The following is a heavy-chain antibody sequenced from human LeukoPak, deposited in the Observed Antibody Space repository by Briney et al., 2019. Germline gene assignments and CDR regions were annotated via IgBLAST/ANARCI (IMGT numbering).Heavy chain of an antibody. D-gene: IGHD4-23*01. V-gene: IGHV4-34*01. CDR2: INHSGST. Sequence: SETLSLTYAVYGGSFSGYYWSWIRQPPGKGLEWIGEINHSGSTNYNPSLKSRVTISVDTSKNQFSLKLNSVTAADTAVYYCARGAGYGGISGWFDPWGQGTLVTVSS. CDR3: ARGAGYGGISGWFDP. CDR1: GGSFSGYY. J-gene: IGHJ5*02.